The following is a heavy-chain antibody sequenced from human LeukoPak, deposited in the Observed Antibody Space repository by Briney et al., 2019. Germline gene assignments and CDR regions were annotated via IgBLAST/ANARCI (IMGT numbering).Heavy chain of an antibody. CDR1: GGSISSGGYY. CDR3: ARYYGGNSHYFDY. Sequence: SQTLSLTCTVSGGSISSGGYYWSWIRQPPGKGLEWIGYIYHSGSTYYNPSLKSRVTISVDRSKNQFSLKLSSVTAADTAVYYCARYYGGNSHYFDYWGQGTLVTVSS. J-gene: IGHJ4*02. D-gene: IGHD4-23*01. V-gene: IGHV4-30-2*01. CDR2: IYHSGST.